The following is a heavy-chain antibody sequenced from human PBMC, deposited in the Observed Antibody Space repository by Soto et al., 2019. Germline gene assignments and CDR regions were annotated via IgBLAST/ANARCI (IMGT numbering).Heavy chain of an antibody. V-gene: IGHV1-18*01. D-gene: IGHD6-19*01. CDR1: GYTFTSYG. CDR2: ISAYNGNT. Sequence: ASVKVSCKASGYTFTSYGISWVRQAPGQGLEWMGWISAYNGNTNYAQKLQGRVTMTTDTSTSTAYMELRSLRSDDTAVYYCARDLEAGAVAGDDAFDIRGQGKMVPVSS. J-gene: IGHJ3*02. CDR3: ARDLEAGAVAGDDAFDI.